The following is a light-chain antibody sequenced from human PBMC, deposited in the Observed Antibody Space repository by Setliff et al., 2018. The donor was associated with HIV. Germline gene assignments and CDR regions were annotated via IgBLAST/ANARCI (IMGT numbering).Light chain of an antibody. V-gene: IGLV2-14*01. Sequence: QSALTQPASVSGSPGQSITISCTGTSSDVGGYSYVSWYQQHPGKAPKLIIYEVRNRPSGVSNRFSGSKSGNTASLTISGLQAEDGADYYCSSYASTNTLPFGTGTKVTVL. CDR2: EVR. J-gene: IGLJ1*01. CDR3: SSYASTNTLP. CDR1: SSDVGGYSY.